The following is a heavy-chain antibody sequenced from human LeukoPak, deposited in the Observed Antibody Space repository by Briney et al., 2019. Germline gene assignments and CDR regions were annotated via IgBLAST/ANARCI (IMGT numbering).Heavy chain of an antibody. D-gene: IGHD1-26*01. CDR1: GYTLTELS. V-gene: IGHV1-24*01. Sequence: ASVKVSCKVSGYTLTELSMHWVRQAPGKGLEWMGGFDPEDGETIYAQKFQGRVTMTEDTSTDTAYMELSSLRSEDTAVYYCATVEATQRGLWYFDYWGQGTLATVSS. J-gene: IGHJ4*02. CDR2: FDPEDGET. CDR3: ATVEATQRGLWYFDY.